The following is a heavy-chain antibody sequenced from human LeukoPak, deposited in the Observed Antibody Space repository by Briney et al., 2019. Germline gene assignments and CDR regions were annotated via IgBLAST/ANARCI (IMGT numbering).Heavy chain of an antibody. D-gene: IGHD3-22*01. Sequence: SAKVSCKASGGTFNDYALNWVRQAPGQGLEWMGVFIPVLGTANSTQNFQDRVTITADISTNTVYMELSSLRSEDTAVYFCASGFMGYDRSGYYDDAFDIWGQGTMVTVSS. CDR1: GGTFNDYA. V-gene: IGHV1-69*10. CDR3: ASGFMGYDRSGYYDDAFDI. J-gene: IGHJ3*02. CDR2: FIPVLGTA.